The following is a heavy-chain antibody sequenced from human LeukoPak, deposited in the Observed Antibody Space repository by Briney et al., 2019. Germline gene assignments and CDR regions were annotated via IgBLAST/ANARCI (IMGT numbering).Heavy chain of an antibody. CDR1: GGTFSSYA. CDR3: ARGWGDLYYFDY. J-gene: IGHJ4*02. D-gene: IGHD3-16*01. Sequence: ASVTVSCKASGGTFSSYAISWVRQAPGQGLEWMGGIIPIFGTANYAQKFQGRVTITADESTSTAYMELSSLRSEDTAVYYCARGWGDLYYFDYWGQGTLVTVSS. CDR2: IIPIFGTA. V-gene: IGHV1-69*13.